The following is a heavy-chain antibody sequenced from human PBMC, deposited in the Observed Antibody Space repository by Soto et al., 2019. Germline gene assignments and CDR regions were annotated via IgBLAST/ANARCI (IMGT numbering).Heavy chain of an antibody. Sequence: QVQLQESGPGLVEPSHTLSLTCSVSGGFISRGGYYWSWIRQFPGKGLEWIGYIHYRGSTYYNTSLKSRGSISVDMNKNQFSLNLTSVTAADTAVYYCAMCRDAFGFDSWGQGTLVTVSS. V-gene: IGHV4-31*03. D-gene: IGHD2-2*01. CDR2: IHYRGST. J-gene: IGHJ4*02. CDR1: GGFISRGGYY. CDR3: AMCRDAFGFDS.